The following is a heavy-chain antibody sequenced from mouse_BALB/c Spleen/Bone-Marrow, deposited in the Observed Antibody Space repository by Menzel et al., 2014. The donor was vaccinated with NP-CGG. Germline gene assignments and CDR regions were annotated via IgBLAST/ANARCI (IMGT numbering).Heavy chain of an antibody. Sequence: EVQGVESGGGLVQPGGSLRLSCATPGFTFSDFYMEWVRQPPGKRLEWIAASRNKANDYTSEYSASVKGRFIVSRDTSQSILYLQMNALRAEDTAIYYCARDARRDAMDYWGQGTSVTVSS. CDR2: SRNKANDYTS. J-gene: IGHJ4*01. V-gene: IGHV7-1*02. CDR3: ARDARRDAMDY. CDR1: GFTFSDFY.